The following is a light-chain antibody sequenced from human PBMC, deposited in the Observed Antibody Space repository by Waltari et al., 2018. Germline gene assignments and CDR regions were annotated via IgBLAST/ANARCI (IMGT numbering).Light chain of an antibody. V-gene: IGKV3-20*01. Sequence: EIVLTQSPGTLSLSPGARATLSCRASQSVSDNYLAWYQQKPGQAPRLLIYGASSRSTGIPDRFSGSGSGTDFTLTISRLEPEDFAVYYCQQYGSSSTFGQGTKVEMK. J-gene: IGKJ1*01. CDR1: QSVSDNY. CDR3: QQYGSSST. CDR2: GAS.